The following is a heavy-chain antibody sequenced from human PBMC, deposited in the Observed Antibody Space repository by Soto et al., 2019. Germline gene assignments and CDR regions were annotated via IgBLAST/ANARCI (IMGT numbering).Heavy chain of an antibody. V-gene: IGHV1-18*04. J-gene: IGHJ3*02. Sequence: GASVKVSCKASGYTFTSYGISWVRQAPGQGLEWMGWISAYNGNTNYAQKLQGRVTMTTDTSTSTAYMELRSLRSDDTAVYYCARTPEYDSSGHGAFDIWGQGTMVTVSS. CDR1: GYTFTSYG. CDR3: ARTPEYDSSGHGAFDI. D-gene: IGHD3-22*01. CDR2: ISAYNGNT.